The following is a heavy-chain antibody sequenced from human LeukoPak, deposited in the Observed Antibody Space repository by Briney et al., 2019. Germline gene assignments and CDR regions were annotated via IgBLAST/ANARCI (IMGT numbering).Heavy chain of an antibody. CDR3: ASGFCSGGSCYNDAFDI. V-gene: IGHV3-NL1*01. D-gene: IGHD2-15*01. J-gene: IGHJ3*02. CDR2: IYSGGST. CDR1: GFTFSNYG. Sequence: GRSLRLSCAASGFTFSNYGMHWVRQAPGKGLEWVAVIYSGGSTFYADSVKGRFTISKDNSKNTLFLQMNSLRAEDTAVYYCASGFCSGGSCYNDAFDIWGQGTMVTVSS.